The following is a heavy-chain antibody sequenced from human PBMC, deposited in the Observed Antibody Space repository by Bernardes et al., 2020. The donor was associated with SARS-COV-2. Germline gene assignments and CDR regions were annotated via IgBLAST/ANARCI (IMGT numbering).Heavy chain of an antibody. D-gene: IGHD5-12*01. CDR1: GGSISSSNYY. CDR3: ARDSRGHYYYGMDV. V-gene: IGHV4-39*07. CDR2: IYSSGNS. J-gene: IGHJ6*02. Sequence: SETLSLTRTVSGGSISSSNYYWGWIRQAPGKGLEWIGSIYSSGNSYYSPSLQSRVTESVDTSKNQFSLRLSFVTAADTAVYYCARDSRGHYYYGMDVWGQGTTVTVSS.